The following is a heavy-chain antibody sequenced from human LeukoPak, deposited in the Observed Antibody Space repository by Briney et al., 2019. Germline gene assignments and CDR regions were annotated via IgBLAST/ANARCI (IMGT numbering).Heavy chain of an antibody. J-gene: IGHJ4*02. D-gene: IGHD2-2*01. CDR3: ARVPAAKYYFDY. Sequence: GGSLRLSCAASGFTFSSYAMSWVRQAPGRGLEWVSAISGSGGSTYYADSVKGRFTISRDNSKNTLYLQMNSLRAEDTAVYYCARVPAAKYYFDYWGQGTLVTVSS. V-gene: IGHV3-23*01. CDR2: ISGSGGST. CDR1: GFTFSSYA.